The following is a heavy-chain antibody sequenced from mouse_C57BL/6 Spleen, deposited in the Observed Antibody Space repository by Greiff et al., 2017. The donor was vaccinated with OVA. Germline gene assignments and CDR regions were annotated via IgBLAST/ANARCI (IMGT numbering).Heavy chain of an antibody. V-gene: IGHV5-17*01. CDR3: ARKDYCGSSWFAY. D-gene: IGHD1-1*01. CDR2: ISSGSSTI. CDR1: GFTFSDYG. J-gene: IGHJ3*01. Sequence: EVQGVESGGGLVKPGGSLKLSCAASGFTFSDYGMHWVRQAPEKGLEWVAYISSGSSTIYYADTVKGRFTISRDNAKNTLFLQMTSLRSEDTAMDYCARKDYCGSSWFAYWGQGTLVTVSA.